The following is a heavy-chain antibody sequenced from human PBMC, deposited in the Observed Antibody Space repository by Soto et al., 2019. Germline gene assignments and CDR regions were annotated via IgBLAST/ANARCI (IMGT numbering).Heavy chain of an antibody. V-gene: IGHV4-39*01. J-gene: IGHJ4*02. Sequence: NPSETLSLTCSVSDDSISSSTYYWGWIRQPPGKGLEWLGYIFYTGSTYKNPSLKSRVTISADSSKNQFSVNLTSVTATDTAVYYCARRPSSGYAYYFDYWGQGILVTVSS. CDR1: DDSISSSTYY. CDR3: ARRPSSGYAYYFDY. D-gene: IGHD3-22*01. CDR2: IFYTGST.